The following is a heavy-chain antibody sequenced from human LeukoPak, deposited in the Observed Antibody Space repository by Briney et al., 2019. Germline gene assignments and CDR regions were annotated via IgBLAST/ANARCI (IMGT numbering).Heavy chain of an antibody. Sequence: GGSLRPSCAASGSSFSTYCMNWVRQAPGKGLEWVSPISSSSSTIYYADSAKGRFTISRDNAKNSLYLQMNSLRDEDTAVYYCASAGSGLYWGQGTLVTVSS. D-gene: IGHD6-19*01. J-gene: IGHJ4*02. V-gene: IGHV3-48*02. CDR2: ISSSSSTI. CDR3: ASAGSGLY. CDR1: GSSFSTYC.